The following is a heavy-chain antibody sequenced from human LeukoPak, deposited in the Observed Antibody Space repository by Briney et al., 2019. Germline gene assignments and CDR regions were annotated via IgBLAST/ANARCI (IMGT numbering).Heavy chain of an antibody. V-gene: IGHV3-64*02. J-gene: IGHJ4*02. CDR3: GKSLGGITYGPGYY. CDR2: ISSNGGTT. Sequence: GGSLRLSCAASGFTFSSYSMHWVRLAPGKGLEYVSIISSNGGTTYYADSVKGRFTISRDNSKNTLYLQMGSLRAEDTAVYYCGKSLGGITYGPGYYGGQGTLVTVSS. D-gene: IGHD3-16*01. CDR1: GFTFSSYS.